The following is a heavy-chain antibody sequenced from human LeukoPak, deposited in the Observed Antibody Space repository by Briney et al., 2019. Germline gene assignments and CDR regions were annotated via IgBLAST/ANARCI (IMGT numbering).Heavy chain of an antibody. D-gene: IGHD3-16*02. CDR1: GLTFSSHW. Sequence: GGSLRLSCAASGLTFSSHWMHWVRQAPGKGLEWVSAISGSGGSTYYADSVKGRFTISRDNSKNTLYLQMNSLRAEDTAVYYCAKGISIYSYFDNWGQGTLVTVSS. V-gene: IGHV3-23*01. CDR2: ISGSGGST. CDR3: AKGISIYSYFDN. J-gene: IGHJ4*02.